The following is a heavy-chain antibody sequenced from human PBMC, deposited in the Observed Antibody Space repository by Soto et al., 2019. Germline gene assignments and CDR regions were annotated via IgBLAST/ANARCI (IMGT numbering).Heavy chain of an antibody. D-gene: IGHD3-22*01. CDR1: GYSFTSYW. J-gene: IGHJ3*02. CDR2: VYPGDSDT. CDR3: ARISVGSSGYFFTPDDAFDI. V-gene: IGHV5-51*01. Sequence: GESLKIACKGSGYSFTSYWIGWVRQIPGKGLERIGIVYPGDSDTRYSPSFQGQVTISADKSISTAYLQWSSLKASDTAMYYCARISVGSSGYFFTPDDAFDIWGQGTMVTVSS.